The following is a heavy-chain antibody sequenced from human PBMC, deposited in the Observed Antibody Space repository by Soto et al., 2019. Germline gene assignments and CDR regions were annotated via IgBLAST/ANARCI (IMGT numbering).Heavy chain of an antibody. D-gene: IGHD2-8*01. J-gene: IGHJ6*02. CDR2: TYYRSKWYN. CDR3: VRVRLNYGIDV. Sequence: SQTLSLTCAISGDSVSSISAAWNWIRQSPSGGLEWLGRTYYRSKWYNDSAVSVRGRITINPDTSKNQFSLQLNSVTPEDTAVYYCVRVRLNYGIDVWGQGTTVTVSS. V-gene: IGHV6-1*01. CDR1: GDSVSSISAA.